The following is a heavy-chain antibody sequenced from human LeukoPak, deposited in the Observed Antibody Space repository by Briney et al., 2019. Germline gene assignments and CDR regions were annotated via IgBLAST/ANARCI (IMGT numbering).Heavy chain of an antibody. CDR1: GFTFSNAW. V-gene: IGHV3-15*01. D-gene: IGHD3-22*01. CDR3: TTRRTYYDSSGYSYPYYYYYYMDV. J-gene: IGHJ6*03. CDR2: IKSNTDGVTA. Sequence: GGSLRLSCAASGFTFSNAWMNWVRQAPGKGLEWVGHIKSNTDGVTADYASPVKGRFTISRDDSKNTLYLQMNSLKTEDTAMYYCTTRRTYYDSSGYSYPYYYYYYMDVWGKGTTVTVSS.